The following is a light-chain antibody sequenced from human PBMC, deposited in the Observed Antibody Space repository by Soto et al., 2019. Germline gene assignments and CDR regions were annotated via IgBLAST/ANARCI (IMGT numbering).Light chain of an antibody. Sequence: QSVLTQPPSVSGAPGQRVTISCTGSSSNIGAGYDVHWYQQLPGTAPKLLIYGNSNRPSGVPDRFSGSKSGTSASLAITGLLAEDAADYYYYSYDSSLSGCVFGGGTKLTV. V-gene: IGLV1-40*01. CDR2: GNS. CDR3: YSYDSSLSGCV. J-gene: IGLJ3*02. CDR1: SSNIGAGYD.